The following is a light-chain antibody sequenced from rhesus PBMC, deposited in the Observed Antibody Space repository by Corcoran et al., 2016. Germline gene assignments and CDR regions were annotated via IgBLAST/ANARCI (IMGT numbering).Light chain of an antibody. CDR1: ENVNNY. CDR2: KAY. Sequence: DIQMTQSPSSLSASVGDRVTITCRASENVNNYLNWYQQKPGKAPKHLIYKAYTLQSGVPSKFSGSGSGTDDTCTISSLQPEDVATYYCQHGYGTPLTFGGGTKVEIK. J-gene: IGKJ4*01. CDR3: QHGYGTPLT. V-gene: IGKV1-74*01.